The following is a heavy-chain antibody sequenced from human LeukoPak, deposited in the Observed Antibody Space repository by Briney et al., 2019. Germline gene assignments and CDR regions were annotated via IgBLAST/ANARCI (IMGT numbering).Heavy chain of an antibody. Sequence: ASVKVSCKASGYTFTSYGISWVRQAPGQGLEWMGWINSNGGDTDFAQKFQGRVTMTRDTSITTVYMELSRLRSDDTAVYYCARGQYYYGSGSLYFDYWGQGTLVTVSS. CDR1: GYTFTSYG. J-gene: IGHJ4*02. V-gene: IGHV1-2*02. CDR3: ARGQYYYGSGSLYFDY. D-gene: IGHD3-10*01. CDR2: INSNGGDT.